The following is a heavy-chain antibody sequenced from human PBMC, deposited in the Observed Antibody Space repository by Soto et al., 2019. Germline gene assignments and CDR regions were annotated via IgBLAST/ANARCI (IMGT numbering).Heavy chain of an antibody. D-gene: IGHD3-22*01. V-gene: IGHV5-10-1*01. Sequence: SGESLKISCKGSGYSFTSYWISWVRQMPGKGLEWMGRIDPSDSYTNYSPSFQGHVTISADKSISTAYLQWSSLKASDTAMYYCAVPAHSSGYYHDAFDIWGQGTMVTVSS. J-gene: IGHJ3*02. CDR3: AVPAHSSGYYHDAFDI. CDR1: GYSFTSYW. CDR2: IDPSDSYT.